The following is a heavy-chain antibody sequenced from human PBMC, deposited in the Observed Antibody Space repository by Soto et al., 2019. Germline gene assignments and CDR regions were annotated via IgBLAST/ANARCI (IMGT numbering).Heavy chain of an antibody. J-gene: IGHJ6*02. V-gene: IGHV3-48*02. CDR1: GFTFSSYS. CDR2: ISSSSSTI. CDR3: ARDTRYCISTSCRWYYYGMDV. D-gene: IGHD2-2*01. Sequence: PGGSLRLSCAASGFTFSSYSMNWVRRAPGKGLEWVSYISSSSSTIYYADSVKGRFTISRDNAKNSLYLQMNSLRDEDTAVYYCARDTRYCISTSCRWYYYGMDVWGQGTTVTVSS.